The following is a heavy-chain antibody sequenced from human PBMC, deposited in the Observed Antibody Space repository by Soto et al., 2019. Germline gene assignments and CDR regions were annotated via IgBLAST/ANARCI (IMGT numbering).Heavy chain of an antibody. CDR1: GFTFSSYG. D-gene: IGHD4-17*01. J-gene: IGHJ4*02. CDR3: ARDRTVTTGYFDY. Sequence: QVQLVESGGGVVQPGRSLRLSCAASGFTFSSYGMHWVRQAPGKGLEWVAVIWYGGSNKYYAKSVKGRFTISRDNSKSTLYLKMNSLKAEDTAVYYCARDRTVTTGYFDYWGQGTLVTVSS. CDR2: IWYGGSNK. V-gene: IGHV3-33*01.